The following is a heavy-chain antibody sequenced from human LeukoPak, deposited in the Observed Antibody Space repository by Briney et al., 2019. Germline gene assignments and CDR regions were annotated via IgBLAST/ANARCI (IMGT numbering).Heavy chain of an antibody. V-gene: IGHV4-30-4*08. Sequence: SETLSLTCTVSGGSINSGDYHWSWIRQPPGKGLEWIGYIYYSGSTYYNPSLKSRVTISVDTSKNQFSLKLSSVTAADTAVYYCVREGGVGATDYWGQGTLVTVSS. CDR3: VREGGVGATDY. D-gene: IGHD1-26*01. CDR2: IYYSGST. J-gene: IGHJ4*02. CDR1: GGSINSGDYH.